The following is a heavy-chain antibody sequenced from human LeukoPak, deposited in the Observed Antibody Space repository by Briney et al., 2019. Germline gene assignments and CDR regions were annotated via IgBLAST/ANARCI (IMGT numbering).Heavy chain of an antibody. D-gene: IGHD5-24*01. J-gene: IGHJ3*02. CDR2: INHSGST. CDR3: ARDRDGYTPFDI. CDR1: GGSFSGYY. Sequence: KPSETLSLTCAVYGGSFSGYYWSWIRQPPGKGLEWIGEINHSGSTNYNPSLKSRVTISVDTSKNQFSLKLSSVTAADTAVYYCARDRDGYTPFDIWGQGTMVTVSS. V-gene: IGHV4-34*01.